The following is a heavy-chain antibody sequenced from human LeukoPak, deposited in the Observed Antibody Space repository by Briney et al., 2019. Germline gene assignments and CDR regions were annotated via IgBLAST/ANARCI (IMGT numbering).Heavy chain of an antibody. V-gene: IGHV4-4*02. CDR1: GGSISSSNW. D-gene: IGHD3-9*01. J-gene: IGHJ4*02. CDR2: IYHSGST. CDR3: ARGYYDILTGYYTPVGFDY. Sequence: PSGTLSLTCAVSGGSISSSNWWSWVRQPPGKGLEWIGEIYHSGSTNYNPSLKSRVTISVDKSKNQFSLKLSSVTAADTAVYYCARGYYDILTGYYTPVGFDYWGQGTLVTVSS.